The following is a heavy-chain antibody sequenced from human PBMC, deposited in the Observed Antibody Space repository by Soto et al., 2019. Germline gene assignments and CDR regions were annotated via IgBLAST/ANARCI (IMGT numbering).Heavy chain of an antibody. D-gene: IGHD3-3*01. J-gene: IGHJ6*02. Sequence: SVKVSCKASGGTFSSYAISWVRQAPGQGLEWMGGIIPIFGTANYAQKFQGRVTITADKSTSTAYMELSSLRSEDTAVYYCARYILWADFWSGYYTEDYYYYGMDVWGQGTTVTVSS. CDR3: ARYILWADFWSGYYTEDYYYYGMDV. V-gene: IGHV1-69*06. CDR1: GGTFSSYA. CDR2: IIPIFGTA.